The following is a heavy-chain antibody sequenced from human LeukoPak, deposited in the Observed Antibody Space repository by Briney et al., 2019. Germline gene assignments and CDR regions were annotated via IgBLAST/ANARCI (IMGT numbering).Heavy chain of an antibody. D-gene: IGHD2-21*02. Sequence: QPGGSLRLSCAASGFTFSSYEMNWVRQAPGKGLEWVSYISSSGSTIYYADSVKGRFTISRANAKNSLYLQMNSLRDEDTAVYYCARGGYCGGDCYYYYYYGMDAWGQGTTVTVSS. CDR3: ARGGYCGGDCYYYYYYGMDA. CDR1: GFTFSSYE. CDR2: ISSSGSTI. J-gene: IGHJ6*02. V-gene: IGHV3-48*03.